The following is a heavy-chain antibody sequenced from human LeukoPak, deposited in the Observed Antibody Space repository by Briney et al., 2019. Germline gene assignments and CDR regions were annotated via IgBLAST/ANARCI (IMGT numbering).Heavy chain of an antibody. CDR3: ARRIQGMAPYYFDY. J-gene: IGHJ4*02. CDR2: ISSSGSTI. V-gene: IGHV3-11*04. CDR1: GFTFSDYY. D-gene: IGHD5-24*01. Sequence: PGGSLRLSCAASGFTFSDYYMSWIRQAPGKGLEWVSYISSSGSTIYYADSVKGRFTISRDNAKNTLYLQMNSLRAEDTAVYYCARRIQGMAPYYFDYWGQGTLVTVSS.